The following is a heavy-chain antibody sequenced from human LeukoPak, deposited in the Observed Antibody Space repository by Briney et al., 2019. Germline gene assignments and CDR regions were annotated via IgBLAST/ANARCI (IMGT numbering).Heavy chain of an antibody. CDR1: GGTFSSYA. Sequence: SVKVSCKASGGTFSSYAISWVRQAPGQGLEWMGGIIPIFGTANYAQKFQGRVTITTDESTSTAYMELSSLRSEDTAVYYGAGSRDGYNFDYWGQGTLVTVSS. V-gene: IGHV1-69*05. J-gene: IGHJ4*02. D-gene: IGHD5-24*01. CDR3: AGSRDGYNFDY. CDR2: IIPIFGTA.